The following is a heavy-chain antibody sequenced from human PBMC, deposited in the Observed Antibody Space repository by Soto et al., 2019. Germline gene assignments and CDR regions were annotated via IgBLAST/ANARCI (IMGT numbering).Heavy chain of an antibody. J-gene: IGHJ4*02. D-gene: IGHD5-18*01. CDR1: GGTFSSYA. V-gene: IGHV1-69*13. CDR3: ATTFLDTAMPSASHDY. Sequence: SVKVSCKASGGTFSSYAISWVRQAPGQGLEWMGGIIPIFGTANYAQKFQGRVTITADESTSTAYMELSSLRSEDTAVYYCATTFLDTAMPSASHDYWGQGTLVTVSS. CDR2: IIPIFGTA.